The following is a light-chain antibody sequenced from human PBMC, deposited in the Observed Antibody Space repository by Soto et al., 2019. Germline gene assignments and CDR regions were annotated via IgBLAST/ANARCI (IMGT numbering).Light chain of an antibody. CDR3: QQYGSSSYT. V-gene: IGKV3-20*01. J-gene: IGKJ2*01. CDR1: QSVNSTY. CDR2: GAS. Sequence: EIVLTQSPGTLSLSPGERATLSCRASQSVNSTYLAWYQQNPGQAPRLLIYGASSRATGIPDRFSGSGSGTALTLPIGRLEPEDFAVYFCQQYGSSSYTFGQGTKLEIK.